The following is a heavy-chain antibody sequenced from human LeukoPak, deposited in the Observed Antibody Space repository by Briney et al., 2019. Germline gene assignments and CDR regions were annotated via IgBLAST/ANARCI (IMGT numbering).Heavy chain of an antibody. V-gene: IGHV4-59*01. CDR3: YGRYYDSSGYYYVDAFDI. CDR2: IYYSGST. CDR1: GGSISSYY. Sequence: PSETLSLTCTVSGGSISSYYCSWIRQPPGKGLEWIGYIYYSGSTNYNPSLKSRVTISVDTSKNQFSLKLSSVAAADTAVYYCYGRYYDSSGYYYVDAFDIWGQGTMVTVSS. D-gene: IGHD3-22*01. J-gene: IGHJ3*02.